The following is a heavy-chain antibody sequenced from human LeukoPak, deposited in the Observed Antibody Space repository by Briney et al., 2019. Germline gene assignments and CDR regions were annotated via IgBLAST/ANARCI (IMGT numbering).Heavy chain of an antibody. V-gene: IGHV3-23*01. Sequence: GGSLRLSCAASGFTFSTHAMTWVRQAPGKGLERVATVSGSGETPYYADSVKGRFSISRPNSGNSLYLQMNSLRADDTAVYYCAKPQFDFFTGSYDGAFHHWGQGALVTVSS. CDR2: VSGSGETP. J-gene: IGHJ4*02. CDR1: GFTFSTHA. D-gene: IGHD3-9*01. CDR3: AKPQFDFFTGSYDGAFHH.